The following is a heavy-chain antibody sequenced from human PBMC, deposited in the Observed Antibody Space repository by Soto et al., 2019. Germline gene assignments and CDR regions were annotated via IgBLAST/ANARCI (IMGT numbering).Heavy chain of an antibody. Sequence: ASVKVSCKASGYTFTSYAMHWVRQAPGQRLEWMGWINAGNGNTKYSQKFQGRVTITRDTSASTAYMELSSLRSEDTAVYYCASPKQPGYSSSSGRPFDPWGQGTLVTVSS. CDR3: ASPKQPGYSSSSGRPFDP. J-gene: IGHJ5*02. V-gene: IGHV1-3*01. D-gene: IGHD6-6*01. CDR1: GYTFTSYA. CDR2: INAGNGNT.